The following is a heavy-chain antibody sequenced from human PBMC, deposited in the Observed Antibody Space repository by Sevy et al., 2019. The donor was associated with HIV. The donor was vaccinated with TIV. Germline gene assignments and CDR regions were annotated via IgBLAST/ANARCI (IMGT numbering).Heavy chain of an antibody. CDR3: AKGDRTFYGMDV. V-gene: IGHV3-23*01. J-gene: IGHJ6*02. CDR2: ISGSGGST. CDR1: GFIFGTYA. Sequence: GGSLRLSCAASGFIFGTYAMSWVRQAPGKGLEWVSAISGSGGSTYYADSLKGRLTISRDNSKKKLYLQMNSLRAEDTAVYYCAKGDRTFYGMDVWGQGTTVTVSS.